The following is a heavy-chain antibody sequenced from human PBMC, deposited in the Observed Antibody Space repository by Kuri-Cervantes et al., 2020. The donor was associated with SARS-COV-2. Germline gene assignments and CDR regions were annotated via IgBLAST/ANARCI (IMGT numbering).Heavy chain of an antibody. D-gene: IGHD2-8*01. V-gene: IGHV1-24*01. CDR3: ATGLVDARSPLPSHYYGLSV. J-gene: IGHJ6*02. Sequence: ASVKVSCKISGYTLTELSIYWVRLASGKGLEWMGGFDPEDGERVSAQKFQGRVTMTENTSTDTACLELRSLRSDDTAVYYCATGLVDARSPLPSHYYGLSVWGQGTTVTVSS. CDR1: GYTLTELS. CDR2: FDPEDGER.